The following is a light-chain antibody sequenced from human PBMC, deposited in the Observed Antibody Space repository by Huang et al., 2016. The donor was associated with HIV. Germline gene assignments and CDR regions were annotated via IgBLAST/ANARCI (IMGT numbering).Light chain of an antibody. CDR2: GAS. J-gene: IGKJ2*01. V-gene: IGKV3-11*01. CDR1: QSVSSD. Sequence: EIVLTQSPATLSLSPGERATLPCRASQSVSSDLDGYQQKAGQAPRLLIYGASNRATGIPARFSGSGSGTDFTLTISSLEPEDFAVYYCQQRSDWPRTFGQGTKLEIK. CDR3: QQRSDWPRT.